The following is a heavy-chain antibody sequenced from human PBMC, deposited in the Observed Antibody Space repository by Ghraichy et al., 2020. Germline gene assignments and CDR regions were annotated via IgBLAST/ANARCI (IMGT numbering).Heavy chain of an antibody. V-gene: IGHV3-11*01. CDR2: ISSSGSTI. Sequence: GESLNISCAASGFTFSDYYMSWIRQAPGKGLEWVSYISSSGSTIYYADSVKGRFTISRDNAKNSLYLQMNSLRAEDTAVYYCARASSTSCYGCPPGYYYGMDVWGQGTTVTVSS. D-gene: IGHD2-2*01. CDR3: ARASSTSCYGCPPGYYYGMDV. J-gene: IGHJ6*02. CDR1: GFTFSDYY.